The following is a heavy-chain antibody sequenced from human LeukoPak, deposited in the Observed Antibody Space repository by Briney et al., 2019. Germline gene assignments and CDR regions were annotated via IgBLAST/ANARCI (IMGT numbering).Heavy chain of an antibody. CDR2: INAGNGNT. V-gene: IGHV1-3*01. D-gene: IGHD4-17*01. Sequence: ASVKVSCKASGYTFTSYAMHWVRQAPGQRLEWMGWINAGNGNTKCSRKFQGRVTITRDTSASTAYMELSSLRSEDTALYYCASINGTYGDYALDYWGQGTMVTVSS. CDR3: ASINGTYGDYALDY. J-gene: IGHJ4*02. CDR1: GYTFTSYA.